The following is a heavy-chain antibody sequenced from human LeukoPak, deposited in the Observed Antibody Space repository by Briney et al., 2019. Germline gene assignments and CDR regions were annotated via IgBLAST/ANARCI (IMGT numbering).Heavy chain of an antibody. J-gene: IGHJ4*02. CDR2: IGGGSGST. D-gene: IGHD2-2*01. V-gene: IGHV3-23*01. CDR1: GFTFTSFA. Sequence: GGSLRLSCAASGFTFTSFAMSWVRQTPGKGLEWVSAIGGGSGSTYYADSVKGRFTISRDNSKNTLFLQMNSLRAEDTAVYYCAKHVGYCSSASCYFDYWGQGTLVTVAS. CDR3: AKHVGYCSSASCYFDY.